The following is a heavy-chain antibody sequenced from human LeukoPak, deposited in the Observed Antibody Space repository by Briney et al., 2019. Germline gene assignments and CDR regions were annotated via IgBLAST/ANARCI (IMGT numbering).Heavy chain of an antibody. D-gene: IGHD4-17*01. CDR2: ISGSGGST. J-gene: IGHJ3*02. CDR1: GFTFSSYA. CDR3: ARGALTVTQIGDAFDI. V-gene: IGHV3-23*01. Sequence: GGSLRLSCAASGFTFSSYAMSWVRQAPGKGLEWVSAISGSGGSTYYADSVKGRFTISRDNSKNTLYLQMNSLRAEDTAVYYCARGALTVTQIGDAFDIWGQGTMVTVSS.